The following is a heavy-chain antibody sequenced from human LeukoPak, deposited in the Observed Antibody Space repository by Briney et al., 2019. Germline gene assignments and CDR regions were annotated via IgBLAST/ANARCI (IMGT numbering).Heavy chain of an antibody. CDR1: GFTFSSYG. CDR3: ARDPRVVITGSFDS. V-gene: IGHV3-30*03. J-gene: IGHJ4*02. Sequence: GGSLRLSCAASGFTFSSYGMHWVRQAPGKGLEWVAVISYDGSNKYYADSVEGRFTISRDNSKNTLYLQMNSLRAEDTALYYCARDPRVVITGSFDSWGQGTLVTVSS. D-gene: IGHD3-22*01. CDR2: ISYDGSNK.